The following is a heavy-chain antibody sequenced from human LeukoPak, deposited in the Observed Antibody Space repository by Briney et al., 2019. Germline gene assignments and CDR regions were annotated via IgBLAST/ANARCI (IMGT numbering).Heavy chain of an antibody. D-gene: IGHD6-19*01. CDR3: ARETVAGSPYFDY. CDR1: GGSISSYY. CDR2: IYTSGST. V-gene: IGHV4-4*07. J-gene: IGHJ4*02. Sequence: SETLSLTCTVSGGSISSYYWSWIRQPPGKGLEWIGRIYTSGSTNYNPSLKSRVTMSVDTSKNQFSLKLSSVTAADTAVYYCARETVAGSPYFDYWGQGTLVTVSS.